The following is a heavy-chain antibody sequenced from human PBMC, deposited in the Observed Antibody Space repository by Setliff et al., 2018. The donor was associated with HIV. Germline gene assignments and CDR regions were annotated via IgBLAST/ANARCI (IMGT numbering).Heavy chain of an antibody. D-gene: IGHD3-22*01. J-gene: IGHJ6*03. Sequence: SETLSLTCGIYGGSFSDYYCSWIRQPPGKGLEWIGEIDHRGRPKYNPSLNSRFTMSVDKSRNQFSLKVSSVTAADTAVYYCARGFSGDYLFTGYMDVWGKGTTVTVS. V-gene: IGHV4-34*01. CDR1: GGSFSDYY. CDR2: IDHRGRP. CDR3: ARGFSGDYLFTGYMDV.